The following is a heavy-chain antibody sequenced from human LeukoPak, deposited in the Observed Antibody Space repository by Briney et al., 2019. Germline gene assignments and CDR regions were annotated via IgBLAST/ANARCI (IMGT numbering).Heavy chain of an antibody. J-gene: IGHJ4*02. D-gene: IGHD3-3*01. CDR2: IHPRDSDT. CDR1: GYNFASYW. CDR3: ARWHPSWDFPY. Sequence: GESLKISCKGSGYNFASYWIGWVRRMPGKGLEWMGIIHPRDSDTRYSPSFQGQVTISADKSISTAYLQWSSLRASDTAMYYCARWHPSWDFPYWGQGTLVTVSS. V-gene: IGHV5-51*01.